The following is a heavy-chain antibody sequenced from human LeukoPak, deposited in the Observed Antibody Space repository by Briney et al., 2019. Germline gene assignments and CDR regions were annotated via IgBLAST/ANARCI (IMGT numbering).Heavy chain of an antibody. D-gene: IGHD2-2*01. CDR3: AKELGYCSSTSCHTNFDY. J-gene: IGHJ4*02. Sequence: PGGSLRLSCAASGFTDGMSWVRQAPGKGLEWVSAISGSGGSTYYADSVKGRFTISRDNSKNTLYLQMNSLRAEDTAVYYCAKELGYCSSTSCHTNFDYWGQGTLVTVSS. CDR1: GFTDG. CDR2: ISGSGGST. V-gene: IGHV3-23*01.